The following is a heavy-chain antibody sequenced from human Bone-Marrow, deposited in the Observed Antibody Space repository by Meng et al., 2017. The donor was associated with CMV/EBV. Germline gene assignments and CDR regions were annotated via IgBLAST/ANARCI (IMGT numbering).Heavy chain of an antibody. Sequence: GESLKISCAASGFTFSTYSLNWVRQAPGKGLEWVSSISTTTTYIYYADSVRGRFTISRDNAKNSLYLQMNSLRAEDTAIYYCARSWDGMDVWGQGTTVTVSS. D-gene: IGHD6-13*01. J-gene: IGHJ6*02. V-gene: IGHV3-21*01. CDR1: GFTFSTYS. CDR2: ISTTTTYI. CDR3: ARSWDGMDV.